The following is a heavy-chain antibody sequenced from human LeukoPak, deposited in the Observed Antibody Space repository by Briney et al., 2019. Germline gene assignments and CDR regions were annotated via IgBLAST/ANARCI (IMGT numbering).Heavy chain of an antibody. J-gene: IGHJ6*03. CDR3: ARDGGSSGLFYYYYYMDV. Sequence: TGGSLRLSCAASGFTFSSYAMSWVRQAPGKGLEWVSSISGSGGSTYYADYVKGRFTISRDNAKNSLYLQMNSLRAEDTALYYCARDGGSSGLFYYYYYMDVWGKGTTVTVSS. D-gene: IGHD3-22*01. CDR1: GFTFSSYA. CDR2: ISGSGGST. V-gene: IGHV3-23*01.